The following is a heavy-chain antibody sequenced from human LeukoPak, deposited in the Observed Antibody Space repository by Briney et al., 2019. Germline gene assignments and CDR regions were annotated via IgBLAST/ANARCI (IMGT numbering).Heavy chain of an antibody. J-gene: IGHJ2*01. CDR2: IRQDGDEK. V-gene: IGHV3-7*01. D-gene: IGHD2-8*02. Sequence: GGSLRLSCAGSGFIFNSHWMTWVRQAPGMGLEWVGNIRQDGDEKFYADSVRGRFTISRDNAKNSLYMHLNSLRAEDTAIYYCARVRTEWYIDLWGRGTLVTVSP. CDR1: GFIFNSHW. CDR3: ARVRTEWYIDL.